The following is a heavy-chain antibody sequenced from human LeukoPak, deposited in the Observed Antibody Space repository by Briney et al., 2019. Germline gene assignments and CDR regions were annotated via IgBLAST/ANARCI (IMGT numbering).Heavy chain of an antibody. V-gene: IGHV4-59*08. CDR3: ARHIGGAGRFDS. CDR2: IYYSGST. Sequence: PSETLSLTCTVSNASMTYYYWSWIRQPPGKGLEWIGYIYYSGSTNYNPTLKSRVTISIDTSKNQFSLKLSSVTAADTALYYCARHIGGAGRFDSWGQGTLVTVSS. D-gene: IGHD1-26*01. CDR1: NASMTYYY. J-gene: IGHJ4*02.